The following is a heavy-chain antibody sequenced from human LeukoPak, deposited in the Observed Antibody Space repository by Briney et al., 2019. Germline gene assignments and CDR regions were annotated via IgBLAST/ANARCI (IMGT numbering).Heavy chain of an antibody. CDR3: VRVRSYYYGMDV. J-gene: IGHJ6*02. CDR1: GYTFTGYY. V-gene: IGHV1-2*02. Sequence: ASVKVSCKASGYTFTGYYIHWVRQAPGQGLEGMGWINPNSGGTNYAQKFQGRVTVTTDTSISTAYMEMSRLISDDTAVYYCVRVRSYYYGMDVWGQGTTVTVSS. CDR2: INPNSGGT.